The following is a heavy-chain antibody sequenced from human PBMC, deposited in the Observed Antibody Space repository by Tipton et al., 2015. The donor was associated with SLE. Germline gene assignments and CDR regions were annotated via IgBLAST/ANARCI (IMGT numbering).Heavy chain of an antibody. CDR1: GFTFSSYA. V-gene: IGHV3-23*01. CDR3: ARDWGTLEFLDY. CDR2: FSGSGGST. J-gene: IGHJ4*02. Sequence: SLRLSCAASGFTFSSYAMSWVRQAPGQGLEWVSAFSGSGGSTYYAESVKGRFTISRDNSKNTLYLQMNSLRAEDTAVYYCARDWGTLEFLDYWGQGNLVTVAS. D-gene: IGHD1-1*01.